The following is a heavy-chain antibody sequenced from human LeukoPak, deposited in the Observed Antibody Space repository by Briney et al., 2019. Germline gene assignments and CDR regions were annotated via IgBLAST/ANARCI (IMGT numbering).Heavy chain of an antibody. CDR3: ARHVTIFGAPNWFDP. D-gene: IGHD3-3*01. V-gene: IGHV4-59*08. CDR1: GGSISGYY. J-gene: IGHJ5*02. CDR2: IYYSGST. Sequence: SETLSLTCTVSGGSISGYYWSWIRQPPGKGLECIGYIYYSGSTNYNPSLKSRVTISVDTSKNQFSLKLSSVTAADTAVYYCARHVTIFGAPNWFDPWGQGTLVTVSS.